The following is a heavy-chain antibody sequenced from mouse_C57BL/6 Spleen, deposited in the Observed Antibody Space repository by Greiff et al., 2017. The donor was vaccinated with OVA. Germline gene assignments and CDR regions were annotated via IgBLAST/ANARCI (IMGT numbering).Heavy chain of an antibody. V-gene: IGHV1-62-2*01. D-gene: IGHD1-2*01. CDR2: FYPGSGSI. CDR3: ARHEDGDGGGAY. J-gene: IGHJ3*01. Sequence: QVHVKQSGAELVKPGASVKLSCKASGYTFTEYTIHWVKQRSGQGLEWIGWFYPGSGSIKYNEKFKDKATLTADKSSSTVYMELSRLTSEDSAVYFCARHEDGDGGGAYWGQGTLVTVSA. CDR1: GYTFTEYT.